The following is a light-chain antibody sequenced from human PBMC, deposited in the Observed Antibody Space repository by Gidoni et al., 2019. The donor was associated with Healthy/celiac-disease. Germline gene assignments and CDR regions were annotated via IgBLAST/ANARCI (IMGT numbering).Light chain of an antibody. CDR2: KAS. J-gene: IGKJ2*01. CDR1: QSISSW. V-gene: IGKV1-5*03. Sequence: DIQMTQSPSTLSASVGDRVTITCRASQSISSWLAWYQQKPGKAPKLLIYKASSLESGVPARFSGSGYGKEFTLTISSLQPDDFATYYCQQYNSYSRTFGQGTKLEIK. CDR3: QQYNSYSRT.